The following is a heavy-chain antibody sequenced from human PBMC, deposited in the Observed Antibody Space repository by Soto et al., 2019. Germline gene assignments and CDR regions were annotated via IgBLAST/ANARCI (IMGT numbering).Heavy chain of an antibody. CDR2: IDYSGYT. Sequence: QVHLQESGPGLVKPSETLSLTCTVSGDSISNYYWSWIRQPPGKGLEWIGYIDYSGYTNYNPSLESRVTISLDTSKNQFSLELRSVTAADTAVYYCARDRQGDSNLAFYYYGMDIWGRGTTVTVSS. D-gene: IGHD4-4*01. CDR1: GDSISNYY. CDR3: ARDRQGDSNLAFYYYGMDI. J-gene: IGHJ6*02. V-gene: IGHV4-59*01.